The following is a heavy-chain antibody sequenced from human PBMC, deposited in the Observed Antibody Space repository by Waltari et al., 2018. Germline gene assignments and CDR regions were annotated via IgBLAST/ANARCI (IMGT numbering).Heavy chain of an antibody. J-gene: IGHJ6*02. Sequence: EVQLVESGGGLVQPGRSLRLSCTTSGFTFGEHAMSWVRQAPGKGLEWVGFIRSKVYGGTTEYAASVKGRFTISRDDFKSIAYLQMDSLKTEDTAVYYCTRGPIGVWRENGMDVWGQGITVTVSS. CDR1: GFTFGEHA. CDR3: TRGPIGVWRENGMDV. CDR2: IRSKVYGGTT. D-gene: IGHD1-26*01. V-gene: IGHV3-49*04.